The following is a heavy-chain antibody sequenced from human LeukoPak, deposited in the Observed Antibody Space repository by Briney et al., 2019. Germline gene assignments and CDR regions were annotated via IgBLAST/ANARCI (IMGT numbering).Heavy chain of an antibody. Sequence: SETLSLTCAIYGGSFSGYYWNWIRQPPGKGLEWIGEINHSGSTNYNSSLKSRVTISVDTSKNQFSLKLSSVTAADTAVYYCARGRITMVRGAPLWFDPWGQGTLVTISS. V-gene: IGHV4-34*01. CDR1: GGSFSGYY. CDR3: ARGRITMVRGAPLWFDP. J-gene: IGHJ5*02. D-gene: IGHD3-10*01. CDR2: INHSGST.